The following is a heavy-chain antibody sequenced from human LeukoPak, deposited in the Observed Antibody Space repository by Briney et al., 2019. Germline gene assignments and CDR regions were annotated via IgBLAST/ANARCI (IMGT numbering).Heavy chain of an antibody. CDR3: ALSAIFGVVISDY. D-gene: IGHD3-3*01. CDR1: GFTFSSYA. V-gene: IGHV3-23*01. J-gene: IGHJ4*02. Sequence: GGSLRLSCAASGFTFSSYAMSWVRQAPGKGLEWVSAISGSGGSTYYADSVKGRFTISRDNSKNTLYMQMNSLRAEETAVYYSALSAIFGVVISDYWGQGTLVTVSS. CDR2: ISGSGGST.